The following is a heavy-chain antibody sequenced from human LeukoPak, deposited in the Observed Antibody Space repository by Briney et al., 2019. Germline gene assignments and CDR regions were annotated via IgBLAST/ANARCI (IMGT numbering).Heavy chain of an antibody. J-gene: IGHJ6*02. CDR3: ASPYGDPILYGMDV. CDR1: GFTVSSNY. Sequence: PGGSLRLSCAASGFTVSSNYMSWVRQAPGKGLEWVSVLYSGGSTYYADSVKGGFTISRDNSKNTLYLQMNSLRAEDTAVYYCASPYGDPILYGMDVWGQGTTVTVSS. V-gene: IGHV3-66*01. D-gene: IGHD4-17*01. CDR2: LYSGGST.